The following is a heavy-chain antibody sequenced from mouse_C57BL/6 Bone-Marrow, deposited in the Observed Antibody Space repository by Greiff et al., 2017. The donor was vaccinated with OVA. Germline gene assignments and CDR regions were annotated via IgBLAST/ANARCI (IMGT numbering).Heavy chain of an antibody. CDR3: AHYGSSYKGLYAMDY. D-gene: IGHD1-1*01. V-gene: IGHV1-64*01. CDR2: IHPNSGST. CDR1: GYTFTSYW. Sequence: QVQLQQPGAELVKPGASVKLSCKASGYTFTSYWMHWVKQRPGQGLEWIGMIHPNSGSTNYNEKFKSKATLTVDKSSSTAYMQLSSLTSEDSAVYYCAHYGSSYKGLYAMDYWGQGTSVTVSS. J-gene: IGHJ4*01.